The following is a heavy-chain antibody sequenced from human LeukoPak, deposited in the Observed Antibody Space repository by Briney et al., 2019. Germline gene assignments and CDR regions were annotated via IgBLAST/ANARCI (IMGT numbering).Heavy chain of an antibody. CDR1: GGSISSSSYY. CDR2: VYYSGST. D-gene: IGHD3-22*01. CDR3: ARNYYDSSGYYYFYLDY. V-gene: IGHV4-39*07. Sequence: SETLSLTCTVSGGSISSSSYYWGWIRQPPGKGLEWIGSVYYSGSTYYNPSLKSRVTISVDTSKNQFSLKLSSVTAADTAVYYCARNYYDSSGYYYFYLDYWGQGTLVTVSS. J-gene: IGHJ4*02.